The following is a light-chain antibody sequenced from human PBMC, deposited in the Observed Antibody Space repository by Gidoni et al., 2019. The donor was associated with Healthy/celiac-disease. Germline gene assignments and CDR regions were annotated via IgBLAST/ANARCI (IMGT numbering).Light chain of an antibody. CDR2: DAS. V-gene: IGKV3-11*01. CDR1: QSVSSY. J-gene: IGKJ4*01. CDR3: QQRSNWPPALT. Sequence: EIVLTQSPATLSLSPGERATLSCRASQSVSSYLAWYQQKPGQAPRLLIYDASNRATGIPARFSGSGSGTDFTLTISGLEPEDFAVYYCQQRSNWPPALTFXGXTKVEIK.